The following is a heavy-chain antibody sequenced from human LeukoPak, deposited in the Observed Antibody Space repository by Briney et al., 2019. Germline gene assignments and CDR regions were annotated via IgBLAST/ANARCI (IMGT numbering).Heavy chain of an antibody. Sequence: SVNVSCKASGDTCSSYGIIWVRQAPGQGLEWMGGIIPIFGTANYAQKFQGRVTITTDESTSTAYMELSSLRSEDTAVYYCARGGSGTAMAPGYYYMDVWGKGTTVTVSS. CDR3: ARGGSGTAMAPGYYYMDV. D-gene: IGHD5-18*01. CDR1: GDTCSSYG. CDR2: IIPIFGTA. V-gene: IGHV1-69*05. J-gene: IGHJ6*03.